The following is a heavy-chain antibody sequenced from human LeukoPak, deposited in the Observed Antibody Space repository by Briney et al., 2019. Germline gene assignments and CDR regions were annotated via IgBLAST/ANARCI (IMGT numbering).Heavy chain of an antibody. V-gene: IGHV3-53*01. D-gene: IGHD6-19*01. CDR1: GFTVSSNY. Sequence: GGSLRLSCAASGFTVSSNYMSWVRQAPGKGLEWVSVIYSGGSTYYADSVKGRFTISRDNSKNTLYLQMNSLRAEDTAVYYCARDWFVAGTFDYWGQGTLVTVSS. CDR2: IYSGGST. CDR3: ARDWFVAGTFDY. J-gene: IGHJ4*02.